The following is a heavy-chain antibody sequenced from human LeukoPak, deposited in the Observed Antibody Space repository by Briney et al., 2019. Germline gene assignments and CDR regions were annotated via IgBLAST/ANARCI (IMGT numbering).Heavy chain of an antibody. CDR3: AREMTPLTSNWFNP. D-gene: IGHD4-17*01. J-gene: IGHJ5*02. CDR2: IYTSGST. V-gene: IGHV4-4*07. Sequence: SETLSLTCTVSGGSISSYYWSWIRQPAGKGLEWIGRIYTSGSTNYNPSLKSRVTMSVDTSKNQFSLKLSSVTAADTAVYYCAREMTPLTSNWFNPWGHVTLVTVS. CDR1: GGSISSYY.